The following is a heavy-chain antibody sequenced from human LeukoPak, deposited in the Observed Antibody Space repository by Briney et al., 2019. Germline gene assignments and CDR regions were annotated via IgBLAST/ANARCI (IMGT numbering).Heavy chain of an antibody. CDR3: VKEHVDRAFTRSFEI. D-gene: IGHD3-10*01. Sequence: GGSLRLSCAASGFTFSTNPMSWVRQAPGKGLEWVSAISDTRTYYADAVKGRFTISRDNYKNPVFLQMNSLRAEDTAVYYCVKEHVDRAFTRSFEIWGQGTVVTVSS. J-gene: IGHJ3*02. CDR2: ISDTRT. V-gene: IGHV3-23*01. CDR1: GFTFSTNP.